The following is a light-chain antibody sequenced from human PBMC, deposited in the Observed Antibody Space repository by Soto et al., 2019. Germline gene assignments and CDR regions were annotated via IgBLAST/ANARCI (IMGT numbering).Light chain of an antibody. J-gene: IGKJ1*01. CDR1: QSVSSN. V-gene: IGKV3-20*01. Sequence: EIVMTQSPATLSVSPGERATLSCRASQSVSSNLAWYQQKPGQAPRLLIYDVSNRASGIPDRFSGSGSGTDFTLTISRLEPEDFAVYYCQQYGSSPPRTFGQGTKVDIK. CDR2: DVS. CDR3: QQYGSSPPRT.